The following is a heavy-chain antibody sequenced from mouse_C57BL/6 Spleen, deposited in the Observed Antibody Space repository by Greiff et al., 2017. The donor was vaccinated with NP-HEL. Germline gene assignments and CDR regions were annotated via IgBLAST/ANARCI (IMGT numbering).Heavy chain of an antibody. CDR1: GFTFSSYG. D-gene: IGHD2-4*01. J-gene: IGHJ3*01. V-gene: IGHV5-6*01. CDR2: ISSGGSYT. CDR3: ARRWGDYGWFAY. Sequence: EVHLVESGGDLVKPGGSLKLSCAASGFTFSSYGMSWVRQTPDKRLEWVATISSGGSYTYYPDSVKGRFTISRDNAKNTLYLQMSSLKSEDTAMYYCARRWGDYGWFAYWGQGTLVTVSA.